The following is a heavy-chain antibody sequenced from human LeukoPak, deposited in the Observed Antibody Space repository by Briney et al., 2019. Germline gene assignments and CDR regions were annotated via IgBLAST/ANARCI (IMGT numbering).Heavy chain of an antibody. CDR3: ARGPIIDIVIVPAADDYYYMDV. D-gene: IGHD2-2*01. Sequence: GGSLRLSCAASGFTSSRYSMNWVRQAPGKGLEWVSSISISSNYKYYPDSLKGRFTISRDNAKNSLYLQMNSLRAEDTAVYYCARGPIIDIVIVPAADDYYYMDVWGKGTTVTVSS. V-gene: IGHV3-21*01. J-gene: IGHJ6*03. CDR2: ISISSNYK. CDR1: GFTSSRYS.